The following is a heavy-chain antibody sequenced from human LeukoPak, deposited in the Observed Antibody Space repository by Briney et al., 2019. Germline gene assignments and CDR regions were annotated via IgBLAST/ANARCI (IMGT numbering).Heavy chain of an antibody. D-gene: IGHD2-21*01. CDR2: ISSSGDGA. J-gene: IGHJ4*02. V-gene: IGHV3-23*01. CDR3: AKGYIQLWWFDY. CDR1: GFTFSTYA. Sequence: PGGSLRLSCAASGFTFSTYAMSWVRQAPGKGLQWVSLISSSGDGAHYADSVKGRFTISRDNSRNTVYLQMTNLRAEDTAVYYCAKGYIQLWWFDYWGQGTLVTVSS.